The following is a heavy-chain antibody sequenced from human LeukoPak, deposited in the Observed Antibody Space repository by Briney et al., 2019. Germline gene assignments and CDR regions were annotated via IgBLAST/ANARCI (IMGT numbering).Heavy chain of an antibody. CDR2: ISYDVGNK. D-gene: IGHD2-15*01. J-gene: IGHJ6*03. CDR1: GFTFSSYG. V-gene: IGHV3-30*04. Sequence: GGSLRLSCAASGFTFSSYGMHWVRQAPGKGLEWVAVISYDVGNKYYADSVKGRLTISRDNSKNTLYLQMNSLRADDTAVYYCARGRYCSGGSCYSWYNYYYMDVWGKGTTVIVSS. CDR3: ARGRYCSGGSCYSWYNYYYMDV.